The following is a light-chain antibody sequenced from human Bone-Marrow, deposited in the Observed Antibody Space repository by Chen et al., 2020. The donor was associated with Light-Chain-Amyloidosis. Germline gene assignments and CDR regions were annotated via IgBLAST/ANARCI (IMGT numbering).Light chain of an antibody. CDR2: GAS. CDR3: QQSYNFPYT. CDR1: QSINDQ. J-gene: IGKJ2*01. Sequence: DIQMTQSPSSLSASVRDRVTITCRASQSINDQLNWYQQKPGKAPKLLIYGASNLQSGVPSRFIGSGSGTDFTLTIRGLQPEDFSTYYCQQSYNFPYTFGPGT. V-gene: IGKV1-39*01.